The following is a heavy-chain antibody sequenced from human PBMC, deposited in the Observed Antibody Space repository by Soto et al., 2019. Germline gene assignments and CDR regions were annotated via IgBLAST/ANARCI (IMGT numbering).Heavy chain of an antibody. Sequence: GGSLRLSCAASGFTFSSYAMSWVRQAPGKGLEWVSAISGSGGSTYYADSVKGRFTISRDNSKNTLYLQMNSLRAEDTAVYYCAKDRPKSTVTTREPWRIDAFDIWGQGTMVTVSS. CDR3: AKDRPKSTVTTREPWRIDAFDI. D-gene: IGHD4-17*01. CDR1: GFTFSSYA. J-gene: IGHJ3*02. V-gene: IGHV3-23*01. CDR2: ISGSGGST.